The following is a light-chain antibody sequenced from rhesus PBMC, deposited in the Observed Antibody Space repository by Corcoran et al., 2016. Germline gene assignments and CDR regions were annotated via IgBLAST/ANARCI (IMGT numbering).Light chain of an antibody. CDR2: TAS. CDR1: QGISSS. J-gene: IGKJ1*01. V-gene: IGKV1-25*01. Sequence: DIQMTQAPSSLSASVGDTVTITCRASQGISSSLAWYQQKPGKAPKLLFYTASTVQSGVPSRVSGSGSGTDFTLTIISLPPEDFATYYCQQHNSYPPTFGQGTKVEIK. CDR3: QQHNSYPPT.